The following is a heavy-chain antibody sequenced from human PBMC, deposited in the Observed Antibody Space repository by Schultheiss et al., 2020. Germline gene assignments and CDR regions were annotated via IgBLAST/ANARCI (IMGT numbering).Heavy chain of an antibody. D-gene: IGHD4-11*01. CDR1: GFTFSSYG. CDR3: ASHLITTRGLDY. CDR2: ISYDGSNK. Sequence: GESLKISCAASGFTFSSYGMHWVRQAPGKGLEWVAVISYDGSNKYYADSVKGRFTISRDNSKNTLYLQMNSLRAEDTAVYYCASHLITTRGLDYWGQGTLVTVSS. V-gene: IGHV3-30*03. J-gene: IGHJ4*02.